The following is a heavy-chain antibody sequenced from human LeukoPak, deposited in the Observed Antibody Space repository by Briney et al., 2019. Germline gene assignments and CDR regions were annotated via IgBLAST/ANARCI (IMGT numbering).Heavy chain of an antibody. J-gene: IGHJ3*02. V-gene: IGHV3-43*01. CDR2: ISWDGGST. CDR3: AKDGKNNYDI. Sequence: GGSLRLSCAASGFTFSNAWMSWVRQAPGKGLEWVSLISWDGGSTYYADSVKGRFTISRDNSKNSLYLQMNSLRTEDTALYYCAKDGKNNYDIWGQGTMVTVSS. CDR1: GFTFSNAW. D-gene: IGHD4-11*01.